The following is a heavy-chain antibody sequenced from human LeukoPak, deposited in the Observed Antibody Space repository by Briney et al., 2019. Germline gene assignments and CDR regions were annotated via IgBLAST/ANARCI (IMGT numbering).Heavy chain of an antibody. CDR3: ARVGGYCSSTSCYDSDYFDY. J-gene: IGHJ4*02. D-gene: IGHD2-2*01. CDR2: IKQEGRET. V-gene: IGHV3-7*01. CDR1: AFTFTSQW. Sequence: GGSRRLSCPASAFTFTSQWMSWVRPPPGRGLEWVGNIKQEGRETYYGDSVKGRFNISRDNAKNALYLQMNSLRAEDTAVYYCARVGGYCSSTSCYDSDYFDYWGQGTLVTVSS.